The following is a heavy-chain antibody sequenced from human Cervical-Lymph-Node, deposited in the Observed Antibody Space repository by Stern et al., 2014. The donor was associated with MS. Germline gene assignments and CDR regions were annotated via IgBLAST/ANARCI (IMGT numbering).Heavy chain of an antibody. CDR2: IIPVFGTA. J-gene: IGHJ6*02. CDR1: GGTFSDFA. CDR3: ARDSDLENTGYAMDV. Sequence: VHLVESGAEVKKPGSSVKVSCKASGGTFSDFAISWVRQAPRQGLEWMGGIIPVFGTANYAQKFQGRVTITADESTSTAYMELNSLRSEDTAVYYCARDSDLENTGYAMDVWGQGTTVTVSS. V-gene: IGHV1-69*01. D-gene: IGHD1-1*01.